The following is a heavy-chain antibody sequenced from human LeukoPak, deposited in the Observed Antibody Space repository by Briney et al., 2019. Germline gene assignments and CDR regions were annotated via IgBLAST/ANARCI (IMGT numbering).Heavy chain of an antibody. Sequence: PGGSLRLSCAASGFTFSSYAMSWVRQAPGKGLEWVSAISGSGGSTYYADSVKGRVTISRDNSKNTLYLQMNSLSAEDTAVYYCAIPARYSSGHFDYWGQGTLVTVSS. CDR1: GFTFSSYA. D-gene: IGHD6-19*01. CDR3: AIPARYSSGHFDY. J-gene: IGHJ4*02. V-gene: IGHV3-23*01. CDR2: ISGSGGST.